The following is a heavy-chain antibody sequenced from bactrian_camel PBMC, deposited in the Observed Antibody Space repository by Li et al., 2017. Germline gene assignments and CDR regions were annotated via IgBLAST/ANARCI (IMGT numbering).Heavy chain of an antibody. J-gene: IGHJ4*01. CDR1: GYTYT. CDR2: ITSDGSI. V-gene: IGHV3S53*01. Sequence: HVQLVESGGGSVQAGGSLRLSCAASGYTYTMAWFRQATGKEREGVALITSDGSINYADSVKGRFTISQDKAKNTLYLQMNSLKPEDTAMYHCAADGDDCTGGTAEWYYGQGTQVTVS. D-gene: IGHD7*01.